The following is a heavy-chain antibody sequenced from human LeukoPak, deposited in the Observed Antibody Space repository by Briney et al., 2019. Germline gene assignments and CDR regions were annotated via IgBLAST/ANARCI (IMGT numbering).Heavy chain of an antibody. J-gene: IGHJ6*03. V-gene: IGHV4-59*01. Sequence: PSETLSLTCSVSGGSISSCYWSWIRQPPGKGLEWIGYIYYSGSTNYDPSLKSRVTISVDTSKNQFSLKLSPVTAADTAVYYCARTTHYYYYMDVWGKGTTVTISS. CDR2: IYYSGST. CDR1: GGSISSCY. D-gene: IGHD1-1*01. CDR3: ARTTHYYYYMDV.